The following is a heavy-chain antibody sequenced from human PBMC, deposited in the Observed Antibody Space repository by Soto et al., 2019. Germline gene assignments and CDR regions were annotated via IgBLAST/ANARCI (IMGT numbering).Heavy chain of an antibody. CDR2: ISQDGRQT. V-gene: IGHV3-7*01. Sequence: GGSLRLSCAASGFIFSSSLMNWVRQAPGKGLEWVAIISQDGRQTFYVDSVKGRFTISRDNAKNSLYLQMNSLRVEDTAVYYCARGGPYQLLSDFDYWGQGTLVTVSS. D-gene: IGHD2-2*01. CDR1: GFIFSSSL. CDR3: ARGGPYQLLSDFDY. J-gene: IGHJ4*02.